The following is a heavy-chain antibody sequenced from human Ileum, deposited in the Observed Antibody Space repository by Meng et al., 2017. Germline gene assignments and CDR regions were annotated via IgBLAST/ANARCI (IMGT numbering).Heavy chain of an antibody. Sequence: QVQVVHPGAEGQYPRVSVTVSCKASGVAFSSSAFGWLRQAPGRGLEWMGGIIPILNASTYAQNFKGRVTLSADMATTTVYMELSSLTSDDTAVYFCARDCSGGGCFDPWGQGTLVTVSS. CDR3: ARDCSGGGCFDP. D-gene: IGHD2-15*01. J-gene: IGHJ5*02. CDR1: GVAFSSSA. V-gene: IGHV1-69*10. CDR2: IIPILNAS.